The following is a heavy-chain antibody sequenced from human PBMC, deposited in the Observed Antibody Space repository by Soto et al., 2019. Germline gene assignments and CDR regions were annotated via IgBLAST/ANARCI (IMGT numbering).Heavy chain of an antibody. Sequence: PSETLSLTCAVYGGSFSGYYWSWIRQPPGKGLEWIGEINHSGSTNYNPSLKSRVTISVDTSKNQFSLKLSSVTAADTAVYYCARAFRRARPYDSSGYRLDYWGQGTLVTVSS. D-gene: IGHD3-22*01. CDR2: INHSGST. CDR3: ARAFRRARPYDSSGYRLDY. J-gene: IGHJ4*02. CDR1: GGSFSGYY. V-gene: IGHV4-34*01.